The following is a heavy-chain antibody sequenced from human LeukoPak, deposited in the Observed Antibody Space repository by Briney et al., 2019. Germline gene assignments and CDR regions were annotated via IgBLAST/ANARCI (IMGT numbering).Heavy chain of an antibody. Sequence: PGGSLRLSCAASGFTFNSYTMSWVREAPGKGLEWVSSISSSGNYIYHADSVKGRFTISRDDAQNSVYLQMNSLKDGDTAVYYCARSRSSSPYDKNLNFWGQGTLVIVSS. V-gene: IGHV3-21*01. CDR2: ISSSGNYI. J-gene: IGHJ4*02. D-gene: IGHD3-10*01. CDR3: ARSRSSSPYDKNLNF. CDR1: GFTFNSYT.